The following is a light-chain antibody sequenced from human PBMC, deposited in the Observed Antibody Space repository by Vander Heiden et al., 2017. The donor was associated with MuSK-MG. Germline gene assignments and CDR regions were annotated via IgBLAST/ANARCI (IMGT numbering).Light chain of an antibody. V-gene: IGKV4-1*01. CDR1: QSVLYSSNNKNY. CDR3: QQDDVRAHT. CDR2: WAS. J-gene: IGKJ2*01. Sequence: DIVMTQSPDSLPVSLGERATINCNSSQSVLYSSNNKNYLAWYQQKLGLPPELPIYWASTRVSGVRDRLHGSGPWLDFTLSISSIPAKNVTVSYCQQDDVRAHTFGQGTKLEIK.